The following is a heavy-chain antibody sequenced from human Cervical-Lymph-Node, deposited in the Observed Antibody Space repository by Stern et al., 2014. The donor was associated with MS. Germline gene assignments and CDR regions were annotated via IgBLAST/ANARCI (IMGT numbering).Heavy chain of an antibody. CDR2: ISSSSSTI. CDR3: ASSVHYYYYGMDV. Sequence: QVQLVESGGGLVKPGGSLRLSCAASGFTFSDYYMSWIRQAPGTGLEWVSYISSSSSTIYYAQSVQGRFNISRAKTTNSTYMDINSLRAEDTAVYYCASSVHYYYYGMDVWGQGTTVTVSS. CDR1: GFTFSDYY. J-gene: IGHJ6*02. V-gene: IGHV3-11*01.